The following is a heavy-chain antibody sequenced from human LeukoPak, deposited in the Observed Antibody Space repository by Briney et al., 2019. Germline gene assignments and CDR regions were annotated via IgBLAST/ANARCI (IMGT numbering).Heavy chain of an antibody. V-gene: IGHV3-23*01. Sequence: GGSLRLSCAASGFTFSSYAMSWVRQATGRGLEWVSGISASVGSAYYADSVKGRFTISRDSSRNTLYLQMNSLRAEDTAVYYCAKVASTGWHYFDYRGQGTLVTVSS. CDR1: GFTFSSYA. CDR3: AKVASTGWHYFDY. D-gene: IGHD6-19*01. CDR2: ISASVGSA. J-gene: IGHJ4*02.